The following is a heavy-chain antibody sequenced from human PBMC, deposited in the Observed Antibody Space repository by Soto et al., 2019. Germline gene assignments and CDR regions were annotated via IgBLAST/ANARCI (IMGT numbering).Heavy chain of an antibody. V-gene: IGHV3-30*18. CDR2: ISYDGSNK. J-gene: IGHJ6*02. CDR3: AKDLDYGGNSDGGRGMDV. Sequence: QVQLVESGGGVVQPGRSLRLSCAASGFTFSSYGMHWVRQAPGKGLEWVAVISYDGSNKYYADSVKGRFTISRDNSKNTLYLQMNSLRAEDTAVYYCAKDLDYGGNSDGGRGMDVWGQGTTVTVSS. D-gene: IGHD4-17*01. CDR1: GFTFSSYG.